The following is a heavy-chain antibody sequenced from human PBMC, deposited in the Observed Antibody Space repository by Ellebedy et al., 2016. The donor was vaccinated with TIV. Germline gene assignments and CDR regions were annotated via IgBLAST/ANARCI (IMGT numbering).Heavy chain of an antibody. J-gene: IGHJ6*02. CDR1: GFSLSTSGMC. CDR3: ARIAVAGKGGYYYYGMDV. D-gene: IGHD6-19*01. CDR2: IDWDDDK. V-gene: IGHV2-70*11. Sequence: SGPTLVKPTQTLTLTCTFSGFSLSTSGMCVSWIRQPPGKALEWLARIDWDDDKYYSTSLKTRLTISKDTSKNQMVLTMTNMDPVDTATYYCARIAVAGKGGYYYYGMDVWGQGTTVTVSS.